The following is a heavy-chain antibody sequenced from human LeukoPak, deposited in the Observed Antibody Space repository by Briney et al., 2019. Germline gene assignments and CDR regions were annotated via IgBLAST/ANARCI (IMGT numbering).Heavy chain of an antibody. J-gene: IGHJ4*02. Sequence: GGSLRLSCAASGFTFSSYWMSWVRQVPGKGLEWVANIKQDGSAKYYVDSVKGRFTISRDNAKNSLYLQMNSLRVEDTAIYYCARGGAARPDFWGQGTLVTVSS. D-gene: IGHD6-6*01. CDR2: IKQDGSAK. V-gene: IGHV3-7*01. CDR3: ARGGAARPDF. CDR1: GFTFSSYW.